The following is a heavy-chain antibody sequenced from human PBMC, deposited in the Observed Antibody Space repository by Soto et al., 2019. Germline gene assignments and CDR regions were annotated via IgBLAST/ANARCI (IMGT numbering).Heavy chain of an antibody. Sequence: PSETLSLTCTVSGGSISSSSYYWGWIRQPPGKGLEWIGSIYYSGNNYYHPSLQSRVTISVDTSKNQFSLKLSSVTAADTAVYYCARPDLMACGACYSRWFDPWGQGTLVT. D-gene: IGHD2-21*02. CDR1: GGSISSSSYY. CDR3: ARPDLMACGACYSRWFDP. CDR2: IYYSGNN. V-gene: IGHV4-39*01. J-gene: IGHJ5*02.